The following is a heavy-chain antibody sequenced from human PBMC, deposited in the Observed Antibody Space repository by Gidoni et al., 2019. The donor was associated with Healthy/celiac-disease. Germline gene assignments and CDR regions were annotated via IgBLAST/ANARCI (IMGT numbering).Heavy chain of an antibody. Sequence: QVQLVESGGGVVQPGRSLRLSCAASGFTFSSYAMHWVRQAPGNGLEWVAVISYDGSNKYYADSVKGRFTISRDNSKNTLYLQMNSLRAEDTAVYYCARDRPDGYNYGPFDYWGQGTLVTVSS. J-gene: IGHJ4*02. CDR3: ARDRPDGYNYGPFDY. D-gene: IGHD5-12*01. CDR2: ISYDGSNK. V-gene: IGHV3-30-3*01. CDR1: GFTFSSYA.